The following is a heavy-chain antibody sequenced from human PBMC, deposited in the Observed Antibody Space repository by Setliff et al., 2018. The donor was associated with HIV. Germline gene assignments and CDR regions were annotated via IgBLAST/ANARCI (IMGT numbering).Heavy chain of an antibody. V-gene: IGHV4-31*03. D-gene: IGHD6-19*01. CDR3: ARDTSSGWYLL. CDR1: GGSFTSGRYY. Sequence: LSLTCTVSGGSFTSGRYYWTWIRQRPGHPGKGLEWIGYIHHSGPTYYTPSLHGRVTMSLDTSKSQFSLNLRAVTAADTAVYYCARDTSSGWYLLWGQGTLVTVSS. CDR2: IHHSGPT. J-gene: IGHJ4*02.